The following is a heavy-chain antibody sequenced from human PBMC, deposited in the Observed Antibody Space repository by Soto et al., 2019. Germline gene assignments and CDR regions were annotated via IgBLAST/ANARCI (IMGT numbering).Heavy chain of an antibody. V-gene: IGHV1-69*02. CDR2: IIPILGIA. CDR1: VGTFSSYT. J-gene: IGHJ4*02. CDR3: LNIPHY. Sequence: QVQLVQSGAEVKKPGSSVKVSCKASVGTFSSYTITWVRQAPGQGLEWMGRIIPILGIANYAQNFQGRVTITSAKPTGKAYIELSSLRCGDTAVYYCLNIPHYWGQGTLVTVSS.